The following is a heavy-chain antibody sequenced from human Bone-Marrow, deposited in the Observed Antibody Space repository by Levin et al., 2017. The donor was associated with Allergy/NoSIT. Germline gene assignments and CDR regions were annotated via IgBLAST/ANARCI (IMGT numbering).Heavy chain of an antibody. D-gene: IGHD4-17*01. CDR2: IYYSGTT. CDR3: ARATTVTTNFFYYGLDV. Sequence: PSETLSLTCTVSGDSISSADYYWNWIRQPPGKGLEWIGYIYYSGTTYYISSLKSRITFSIDTSKNQFSLHLGSVTAADTAVYYCARATTVTTNFFYYGLDVWGQGTTITVSS. V-gene: IGHV4-30-4*01. J-gene: IGHJ6*02. CDR1: GDSISSADYY.